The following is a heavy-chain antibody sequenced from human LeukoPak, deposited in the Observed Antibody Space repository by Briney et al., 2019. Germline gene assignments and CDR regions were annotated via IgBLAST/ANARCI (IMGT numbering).Heavy chain of an antibody. CDR3: AHRTPTYYYDSSGYYFRY. CDR1: GFSLRNTGVG. V-gene: IGHV2-5*01. J-gene: IGHJ4*02. Sequence: SGPTLVKPTQTLTLTCTFSGFSLRNTGVGVGWIRQPPGKAPEWLALIYWNDDKDYRPSPKSRLTITKNSFKNQVVLTMTNMDPVDTATYYCAHRTPTYYYDSSGYYFRYWGQGTLVTVSS. CDR2: IYWNDDK. D-gene: IGHD3-22*01.